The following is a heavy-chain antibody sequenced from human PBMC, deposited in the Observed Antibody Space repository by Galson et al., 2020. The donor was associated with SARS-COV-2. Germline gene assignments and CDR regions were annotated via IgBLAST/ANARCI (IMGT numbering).Heavy chain of an antibody. Sequence: SETLSLTCAVSGTSISSGSSSWHWIRPPPGKGLEWIGYISHSGGTYYNPSLKSRVTISGDRSKNQFSLRLSSVTAADTAVYYCARLHYGEYAPESCDIWGPGTRVTVAS. CDR2: ISHSGGT. CDR1: GTSISSGSSS. J-gene: IGHJ3*02. CDR3: ARLHYGEYAPESCDI. V-gene: IGHV4-30-2*01. D-gene: IGHD4-17*01.